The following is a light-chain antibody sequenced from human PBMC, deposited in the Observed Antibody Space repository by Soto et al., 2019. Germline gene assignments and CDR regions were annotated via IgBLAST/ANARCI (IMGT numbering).Light chain of an antibody. J-gene: IGKJ3*01. CDR3: QHYSNSPTSVT. V-gene: IGKV3-20*01. Sequence: EIVLTQSPNTLSLSPGVRATLSCRASQSVSSNYLVWYQQKPGQAPSLLISGASSRATGTSDRVSGSGSGTDSARTISRLVRKNFAVYYCQHYSNSPTSVTFSPGTQVHMK. CDR2: GAS. CDR1: QSVSSNY.